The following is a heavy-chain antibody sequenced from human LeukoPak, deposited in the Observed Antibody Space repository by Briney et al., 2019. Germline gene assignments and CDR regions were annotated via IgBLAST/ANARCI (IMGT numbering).Heavy chain of an antibody. J-gene: IGHJ3*02. Sequence: GGSLRLSCAASGFTFGSYAMSWVRQAPGKGLEGVSAICGSGGSTYYADSVKDRFTISRDNSKNTLYLQMNSLRAEDTAVQYCAEGELVGAFAFYIPGHGTMVTVSS. CDR2: ICGSGGST. CDR1: GFTFGSYA. CDR3: AEGELVGAFAFYI. V-gene: IGHV3-23*01. D-gene: IGHD1-26*01.